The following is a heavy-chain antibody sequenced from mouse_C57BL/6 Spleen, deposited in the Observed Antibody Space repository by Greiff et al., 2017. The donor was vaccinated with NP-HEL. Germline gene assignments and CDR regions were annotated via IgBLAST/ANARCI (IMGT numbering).Heavy chain of an antibody. CDR2: INPNNGGT. CDR1: GYTFTDYN. V-gene: IGHV1-18*01. J-gene: IGHJ3*01. Sequence: EVKLQESGPELVKPGASVKIPCKASGYTFTDYNMDWVKQSHGKSLEWIGDINPNNGGTIYNQKFKGKATLTVDKSSSTAYMELRSLTSEDTAVYYCARPRTGVFAYWGQGTLVTVSA. CDR3: ARPRTGVFAY.